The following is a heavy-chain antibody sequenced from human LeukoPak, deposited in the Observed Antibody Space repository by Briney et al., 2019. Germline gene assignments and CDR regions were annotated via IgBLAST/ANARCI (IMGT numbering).Heavy chain of an antibody. CDR3: ARDGSLAYFDY. CDR1: GGSISSYY. CDR2: IYYSGST. Sequence: SETLSLTCTVSGGSISSYYWSWIRQPPGKGLEWIGYIYYSGSTNYNPSLKSRVTISVDTSKNQFSLKLSSVTAADTAVYYCARDGSLAYFDYWGQGTLVTVSS. D-gene: IGHD5-12*01. J-gene: IGHJ4*02. V-gene: IGHV4-59*01.